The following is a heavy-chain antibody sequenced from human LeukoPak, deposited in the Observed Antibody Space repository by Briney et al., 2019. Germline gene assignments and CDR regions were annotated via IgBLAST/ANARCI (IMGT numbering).Heavy chain of an antibody. J-gene: IGHJ3*02. Sequence: ASVKVSCKASGYTFTGYYMHWVRQAPGQGLEWMGWINPNSGGTNYAQKFQGRVTMTRDTSISTAYMELSRLRSDDTAVYYCASDWGLSQLEYCSNTDCYMGAFDIWGQGTMVTVSS. CDR3: ASDWGLSQLEYCSNTDCYMGAFDI. CDR2: INPNSGGT. V-gene: IGHV1-2*02. CDR1: GYTFTGYY. D-gene: IGHD2-2*02.